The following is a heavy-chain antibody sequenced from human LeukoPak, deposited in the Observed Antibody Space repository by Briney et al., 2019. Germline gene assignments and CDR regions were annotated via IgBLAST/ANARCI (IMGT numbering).Heavy chain of an antibody. Sequence: GGSLRLSCAASGFTFSSYGMSWVRQAPGKGLEWVSAISGSGGSTYYADSVKGRFTISRDNSKNTLYLQMNSLRAEDTAVYYCAPSSVASSDFENWGQGTLVTVSS. CDR2: ISGSGGST. V-gene: IGHV3-23*01. CDR1: GFTFSSYG. D-gene: IGHD6-19*01. J-gene: IGHJ4*02. CDR3: APSSVASSDFEN.